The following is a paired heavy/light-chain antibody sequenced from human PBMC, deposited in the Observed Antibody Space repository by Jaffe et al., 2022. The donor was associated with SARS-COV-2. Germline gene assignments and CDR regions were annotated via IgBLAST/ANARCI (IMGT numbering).Light chain of an antibody. V-gene: IGKV3-20*01. J-gene: IGKJ4*01. Sequence: EIVLTQSPGTLSLSPGERATLSCRASQSISNNYLVWYQQRPGRAPRLLVYRASSRATGIPDRFSGSGSGTDFTLTISRLEPEDFAVYYCQQYGSPHLTFGGGTKVEIK. CDR2: RAS. CDR3: QQYGSPHLT. CDR1: QSISNNY.
Heavy chain of an antibody. CDR2: IHTNTGNP. V-gene: IGHV7-4-1*02. CDR1: GYTFTIYN. D-gene: IGHD2-8*02. Sequence: QVQLVQSGSELKKPGASVKVSCKASGYTFTIYNMNWVRQAPGQGLEWMGWIHTNTGNPTYAQGFTGRFVFSFDTSVSTAYLQIIDLEAEDTAVYYCARGPTGALDYWGQGTLVTVSS. J-gene: IGHJ4*02. CDR3: ARGPTGALDY.